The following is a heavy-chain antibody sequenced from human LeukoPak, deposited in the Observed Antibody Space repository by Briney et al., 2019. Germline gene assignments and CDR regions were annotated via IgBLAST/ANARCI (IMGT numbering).Heavy chain of an antibody. CDR3: ARDLSYSGIDY. CDR1: GFTFSYYW. Sequence: GGSLRLSCAASGFTFSYYWMHWVRQAPGKGLVWVSRITSDGSITEYADSVKGRFTISRDNAKNTLYLQMNSLRAEDTAVYYCARDLSYSGIDYWGQGTLVTVSS. CDR2: ITSDGSIT. D-gene: IGHD1-26*01. V-gene: IGHV3-74*01. J-gene: IGHJ4*02.